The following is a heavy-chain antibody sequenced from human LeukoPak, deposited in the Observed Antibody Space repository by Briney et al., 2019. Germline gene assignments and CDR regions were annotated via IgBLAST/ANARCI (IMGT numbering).Heavy chain of an antibody. V-gene: IGHV3-30*19. CDR2: ISYDGSNK. D-gene: IGHD1-20*01. Sequence: GGSLRLSCAASGFTFSSYGMHWVRQAPGKGLEWVAVISYDGSNKYYADSVKGRFTISRDNSKNTLYLQMNSLRAEDTAVYYCARVFNWNYSDYWGQGTLVTVSS. CDR1: GFTFSSYG. J-gene: IGHJ4*02. CDR3: ARVFNWNYSDY.